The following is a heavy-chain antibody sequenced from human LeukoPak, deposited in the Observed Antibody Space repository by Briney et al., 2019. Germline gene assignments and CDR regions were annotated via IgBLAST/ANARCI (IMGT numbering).Heavy chain of an antibody. V-gene: IGHV3-7*03. D-gene: IGHD6-13*01. Sequence: PGGSLRLSCAASGFIFSSYWMSWVRQAPGKGLEWVANIKQDGSEKYYVDSVKGRFTISRDNAKNSLYLQMNSLRAEDTAVYYCAKVVAAAGSDYWGQGTLVTVSS. J-gene: IGHJ4*02. CDR2: IKQDGSEK. CDR1: GFIFSSYW. CDR3: AKVVAAAGSDY.